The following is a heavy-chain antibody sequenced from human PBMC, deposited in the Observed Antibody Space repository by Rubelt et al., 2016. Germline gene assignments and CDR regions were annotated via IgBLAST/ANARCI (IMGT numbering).Heavy chain of an antibody. CDR3: ARDPRSYHAFDI. V-gene: IGHV1-69*04. J-gene: IGHJ3*02. CDR2: IIPILGRA. Sequence: QVQLVQSGAEVTKPGSSVKVSCKASGGTFSSYAISWVRQAPGQGLKWMGRIIPILGRANYAQKSQGEVRITADKSTCTAYMELSSLRAEDTAVYYCARDPRSYHAFDIWGQGTMVTVSS. CDR1: GGTFSSYA. D-gene: IGHD1-26*01.